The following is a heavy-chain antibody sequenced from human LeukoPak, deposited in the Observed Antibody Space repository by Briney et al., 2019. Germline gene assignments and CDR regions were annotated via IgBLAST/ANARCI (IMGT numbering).Heavy chain of an antibody. CDR2: ISYDGNNK. Sequence: GGSLRLSCAASGFTFSSYGMHWVRQAPGKGLEWVAVISYDGNNKYYADSVKGRFTISRDNSKNTLYLQMNSLRAEDTAVYYCAILNVDTANNFDYWGQGTLVTVSS. CDR3: AILNVDTANNFDY. CDR1: GFTFSSYG. D-gene: IGHD5-18*01. V-gene: IGHV3-30*03. J-gene: IGHJ4*02.